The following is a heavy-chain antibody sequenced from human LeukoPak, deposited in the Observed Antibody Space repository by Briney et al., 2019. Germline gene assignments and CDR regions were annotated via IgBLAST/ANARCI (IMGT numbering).Heavy chain of an antibody. V-gene: IGHV1-2*02. CDR1: GYTFTGYY. J-gene: IGHJ5*02. CDR3: ARDGVITFGGVIVTNWFDP. D-gene: IGHD3-16*02. CDR2: INPNSGGT. Sequence: ASVKVSCKASGYTFTGYYMHWVRQAPGQGLEWMGWINPNSGGTNYAQKFQGRVTMTRDTSISTAYMVLSRLRSDDTAVYYCARDGVITFGGVIVTNWFDPWGQGTLVTVSS.